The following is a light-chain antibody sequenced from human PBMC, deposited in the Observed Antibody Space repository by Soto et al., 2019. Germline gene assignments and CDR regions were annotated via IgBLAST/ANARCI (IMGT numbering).Light chain of an antibody. CDR3: QQYGSSPPYT. V-gene: IGKV3-20*01. CDR1: QSVSNNY. J-gene: IGKJ2*01. CDR2: GSS. Sequence: EVVLTQSPGTLSLSPGERVTLSCRASQSVSNNYFAWYQQKPGQAPRLLIFGSSDRATGIPDRFSGSGSGTDFTLTISRLEPEYFAVYYCQQYGSSPPYTFGQGTKLEIK.